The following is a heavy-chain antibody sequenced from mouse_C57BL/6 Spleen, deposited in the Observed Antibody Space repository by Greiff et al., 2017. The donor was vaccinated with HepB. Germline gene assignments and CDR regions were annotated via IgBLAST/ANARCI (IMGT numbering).Heavy chain of an antibody. CDR1: GFSLTSYG. J-gene: IGHJ4*01. CDR2: IWSDGST. CDR3: ASYSNYLYAMDY. V-gene: IGHV2-6*03. D-gene: IGHD2-5*01. Sequence: VKLMESGPGLVAPSQSLSITCTVSGFSLTSYGVHWVRQPPGKGLEWLVVIWSDGSTTYNSALKSRLSISKDNSKSQVFLKMNSLQTDDTAMYYCASYSNYLYAMDYWGQGTSVTVSS.